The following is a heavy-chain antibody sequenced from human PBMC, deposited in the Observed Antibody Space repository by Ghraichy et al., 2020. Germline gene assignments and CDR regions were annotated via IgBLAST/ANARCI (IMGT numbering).Heavy chain of an antibody. CDR2: ISGSGGST. CDR1: GFIFSSYA. D-gene: IGHD1-26*01. Sequence: GGSLRLSCAASGFIFSSYAMSWVRQAPGKGLEWVSTISGSGGSTYYADSVKGRFTISRDNSKNTLYLQMNSLRAEDTAVYYCAKVGSGCLFHWGQGTLVTVSS. CDR3: AKVGSGCLFH. J-gene: IGHJ4*02. V-gene: IGHV3-23*01.